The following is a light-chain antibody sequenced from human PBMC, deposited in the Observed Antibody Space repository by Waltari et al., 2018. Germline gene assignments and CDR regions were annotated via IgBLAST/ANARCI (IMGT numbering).Light chain of an antibody. CDR1: QRLSTY. V-gene: IGKV1-39*01. CDR3: QQFSSYRTGFT. CDR2: AAS. J-gene: IGKJ3*01. Sequence: DIQMTQSPSSLSASVGDRVTITCRASQRLSTYLNWSPQKPGKAPKLLICAASILQSGVPSRFSGSGSGTDFTLTISSLQPEDFGTYYCQQFSSYRTGFTFGPGTTVDMK.